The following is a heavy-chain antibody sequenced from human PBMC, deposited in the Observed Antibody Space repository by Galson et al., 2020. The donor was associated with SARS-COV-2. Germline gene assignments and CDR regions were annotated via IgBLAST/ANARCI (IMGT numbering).Heavy chain of an antibody. V-gene: IGHV1-69*13. CDR3: ARDTDMSMAPHHYVDMDV. D-gene: IGHD2-15*01. CDR2: IIPRYGAA. J-gene: IGHJ6*02. Sequence: SVKVSCKASGGTFSNYAFSWVRQAPGQGFEWMGGIIPRYGAANYAQNFQGRVTITADESTTTAYIELSSLRSEDTAVYYCARDTDMSMAPHHYVDMDVWGQGTTVIVSS. CDR1: GGTFSNYA.